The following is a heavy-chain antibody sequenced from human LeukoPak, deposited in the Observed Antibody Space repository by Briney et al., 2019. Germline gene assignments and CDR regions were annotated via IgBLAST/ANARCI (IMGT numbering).Heavy chain of an antibody. J-gene: IGHJ4*02. CDR3: ARRIGYSGSYFNYFDY. CDR2: IYPGDSDT. D-gene: IGHD1-26*01. CDR1: GYSFTSYW. Sequence: GESLKISCKGSGYSFTSYWIGWVRQMPGKGLEWMGIIYPGDSDTRYSPPFQGQVTISADKSISTAYLQWSSLKASDTAMYYCARRIGYSGSYFNYFDYWGQGTLVTVSS. V-gene: IGHV5-51*01.